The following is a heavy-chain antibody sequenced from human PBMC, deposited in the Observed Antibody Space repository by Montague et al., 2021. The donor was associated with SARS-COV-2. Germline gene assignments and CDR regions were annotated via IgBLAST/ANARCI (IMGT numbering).Heavy chain of an antibody. CDR3: ARRRGHYGMDV. J-gene: IGHJ6*02. Sequence: SETLSLTCAVSGGSINPYYWSWIRQPPGKGLEWIGYIYYCGSTNYNPSLESRVTILVDTSKKQFSLKLKSMTAADTAVYYCARRRGHYGMDVWGQGTTITVSS. CDR2: IYYCGST. CDR1: GGSINPYY. V-gene: IGHV4-59*01.